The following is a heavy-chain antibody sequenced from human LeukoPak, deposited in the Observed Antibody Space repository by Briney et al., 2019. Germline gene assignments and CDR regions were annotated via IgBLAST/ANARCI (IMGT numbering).Heavy chain of an antibody. J-gene: IGHJ4*02. Sequence: GGSLRLSCAASGFTFSSYWMSWVRQAPGKGLEWVANIKQDESEKYCVDSVKGRFTISRDNAKNSLYLQMNSLRAEDTAMYYCARIYGGYEFSFFDFWGQGTLVTVSS. V-gene: IGHV3-7*01. CDR3: ARIYGGYEFSFFDF. CDR2: IKQDESEK. CDR1: GFTFSSYW. D-gene: IGHD5-12*01.